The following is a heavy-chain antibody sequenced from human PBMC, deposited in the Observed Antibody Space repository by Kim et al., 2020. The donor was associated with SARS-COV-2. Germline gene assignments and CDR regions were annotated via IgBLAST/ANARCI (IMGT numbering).Heavy chain of an antibody. CDR2: IYYSGST. V-gene: IGHV4-59*01. D-gene: IGHD2-2*01. J-gene: IGHJ6*03. CDR3: SRGVYCTGTICYENYYYMHV. CDR1: GGSISSYY. Sequence: SETLSLTCTVSGGSISSYYWSWIRQPPGKGLEWIGYIYYSGSTNYNPSLKSRVTISVDTSKNQFSLKLNSVTAADTAVYYCSRGVYCTGTICYENYYYMHVWGKGPTVRVSS.